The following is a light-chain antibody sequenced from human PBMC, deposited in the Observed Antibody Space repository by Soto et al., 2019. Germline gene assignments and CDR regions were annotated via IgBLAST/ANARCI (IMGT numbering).Light chain of an antibody. CDR1: QVVRSDY. CDR3: QQYDASPT. V-gene: IGKV3-20*01. CDR2: GAS. J-gene: IGKJ4*01. Sequence: VLTQSPGTLSLSPGERATLSCRASQVVRSDYLAWYQQKPGQAPRLLMYGASSRATGTPDRFTGSGSGTAFTLTISKLEPEDLAVYFCQQYDASPTFGGGTKVEIK.